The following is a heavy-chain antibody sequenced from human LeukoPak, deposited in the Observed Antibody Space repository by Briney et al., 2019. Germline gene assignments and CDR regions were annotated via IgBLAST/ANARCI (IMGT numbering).Heavy chain of an antibody. J-gene: IGHJ6*02. D-gene: IGHD3-3*01. CDR1: GFIFSSYA. CDR3: ARVPPHYDFWSGYSAPDYYYYYGMDV. V-gene: IGHV3-30-3*01. Sequence: GGSLRLSCAASGFIFSSYAMHWVRQAPGKGLEWVAVISYDGSNKYHADSVKGRFTISRDSSKNTLYLQMNSLRAEDTAVYYCARVPPHYDFWSGYSAPDYYYYYGMDVWGQGTTVTVSS. CDR2: ISYDGSNK.